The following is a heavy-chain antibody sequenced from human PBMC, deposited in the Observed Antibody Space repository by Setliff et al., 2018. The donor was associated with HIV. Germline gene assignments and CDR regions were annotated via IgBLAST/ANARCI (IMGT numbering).Heavy chain of an antibody. D-gene: IGHD3-16*02. Sequence: QPGGSLRLSCAASGFTFSSYAMHWVRQAPGKGLEYVSTISSNGGSTYYANFVKGRFTISRDNSKNTLYLQMGRLRAEDSAIYYCARHPPRGYPKNWFDPWGQGTLVTVSS. V-gene: IGHV3-64*01. CDR1: GFTFSSYA. CDR2: ISSNGGST. J-gene: IGHJ5*02. CDR3: ARHPPRGYPKNWFDP.